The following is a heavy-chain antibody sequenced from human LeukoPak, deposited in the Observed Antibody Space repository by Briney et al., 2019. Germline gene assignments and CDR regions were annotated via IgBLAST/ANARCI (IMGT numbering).Heavy chain of an antibody. J-gene: IGHJ6*03. Sequence: ASVKVSCKASGYTFTGFHMHWVRRAPGQGLEWMGWINPNSGGTNYAQKFQGRVTMTRDTSISTAYMELSSLRSEDTAVYYCARGPHYSGYTYYYYMDVWGKGTTVTVSS. CDR2: INPNSGGT. CDR1: GYTFTGFH. V-gene: IGHV1-2*02. D-gene: IGHD5-12*01. CDR3: ARGPHYSGYTYYYYMDV.